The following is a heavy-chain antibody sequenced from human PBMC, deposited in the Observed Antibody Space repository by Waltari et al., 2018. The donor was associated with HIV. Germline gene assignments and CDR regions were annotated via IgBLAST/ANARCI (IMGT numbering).Heavy chain of an antibody. CDR3: ARDNSSIWYWVY. J-gene: IGHJ4*02. Sequence: QVLLEESGGGVVQPGRSLRLSCAASGFRFSSYGFHWVRQAPGKGLEWVAIISDNRDNKYYADSVKGRFTISRDNSMYTLYLQMNSLRAEDSAVYYCARDNSSIWYWVYWGQGTLVSVSS. D-gene: IGHD6-13*01. CDR1: GFRFSSYG. V-gene: IGHV3-30*03. CDR2: ISDNRDNK.